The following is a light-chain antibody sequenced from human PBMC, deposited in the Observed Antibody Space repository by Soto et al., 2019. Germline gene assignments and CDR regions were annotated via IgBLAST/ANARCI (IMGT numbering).Light chain of an antibody. CDR2: AAS. V-gene: IGKV1-5*01. CDR1: QSIGGF. CDR3: QQYNSYSPT. J-gene: IGKJ4*01. Sequence: DIQMTQSPSTLSGSVGDRVTITCRASQSIGGFLNWYQQKLGKAPKLLIYAASSLESGVPSRFSGSGSGTEFTLTISSLQPDDFATYYCQQYNSYSPTFGGGTKVDI.